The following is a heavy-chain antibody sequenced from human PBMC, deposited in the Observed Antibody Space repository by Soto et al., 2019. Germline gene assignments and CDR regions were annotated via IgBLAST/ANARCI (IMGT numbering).Heavy chain of an antibody. CDR3: AKEEAYSSGWGSFDY. V-gene: IGHV3-23*01. CDR1: GFTFTSYA. J-gene: IGHJ4*02. D-gene: IGHD6-25*01. Sequence: EVQLLESGGGLVQPGGSLRVSCAASGFTFTSYAMSWVRQAPGKGLEWVSAISGSRVSTYYADSVKGRFTISRDNSKNTLFLQMNSLRAEDTAVYYCAKEEAYSSGWGSFDYWGQGTLVTVS. CDR2: ISGSRVST.